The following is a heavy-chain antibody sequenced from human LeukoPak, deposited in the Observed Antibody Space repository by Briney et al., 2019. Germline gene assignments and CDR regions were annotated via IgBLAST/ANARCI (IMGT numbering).Heavy chain of an antibody. Sequence: TGGSLRLSCAASGFTFSSYNMNWVRQAPGKGLEWVSSITSGSSYRYYADSVKGRFTISRDNAKNSLYLQMNSLRAEDTAAYYCARDPYSGSYGNYYYYFMDVWGKGTTVTISS. J-gene: IGHJ6*03. CDR2: ITSGSSYR. D-gene: IGHD1-26*01. CDR3: ARDPYSGSYGNYYYYFMDV. CDR1: GFTFSSYN. V-gene: IGHV3-21*01.